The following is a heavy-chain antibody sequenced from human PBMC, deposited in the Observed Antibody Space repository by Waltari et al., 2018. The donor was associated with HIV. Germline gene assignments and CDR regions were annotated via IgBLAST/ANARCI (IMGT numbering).Heavy chain of an antibody. D-gene: IGHD1-26*01. CDR2: INPASGDT. CDR1: EAPFTTYS. CDR3: ARGEDVTLTHLTPGFRLQF. V-gene: IGHV1-2*06. Sequence: LVQSASDVRGPGASVTLSCTASEAPFTTYSLYGLRQAPGQGLEWMGRINPASGDTTYSRTFQGRVTRTRDTASASTYMELTRLTSADTATYFCARGEDVTLTHLTPGFRLQFWGQWSLVVVSS. J-gene: IGHJ1*01.